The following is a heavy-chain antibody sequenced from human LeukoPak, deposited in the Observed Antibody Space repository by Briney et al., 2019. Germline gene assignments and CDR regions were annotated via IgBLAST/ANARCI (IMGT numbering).Heavy chain of an antibody. Sequence: PGGSLRLSCAASGFTFSSYGMHWVRQAPGKGLEWVAFIRYDGSNKYYADSVKGRFTISRDNSKNTLYLQMNSLRAEDTAVYYCAKRGPYGSGSSHYFDYWGQGTLVTVSS. CDR3: AKRGPYGSGSSHYFDY. D-gene: IGHD3-10*01. J-gene: IGHJ4*02. CDR2: IRYDGSNK. V-gene: IGHV3-30*02. CDR1: GFTFSSYG.